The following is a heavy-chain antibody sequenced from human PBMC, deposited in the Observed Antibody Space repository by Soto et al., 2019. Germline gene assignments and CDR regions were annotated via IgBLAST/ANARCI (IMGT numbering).Heavy chain of an antibody. V-gene: IGHV3-7*05. CDR3: ALTTSNWGL. J-gene: IGHJ2*01. CDR2: IKQDGSEK. CDR1: GFAFSGYW. Sequence: EVQLVESGGGLVQPGGSLRLSCAASGFAFSGYWMNWVRQAPGKGLEWVANIKQDGSEKNYVDSVKGRFTISRDNAKNSLYLQMNSLRAEDTAVYYCALTTSNWGLWGRGPLVTVSS. D-gene: IGHD4-17*01.